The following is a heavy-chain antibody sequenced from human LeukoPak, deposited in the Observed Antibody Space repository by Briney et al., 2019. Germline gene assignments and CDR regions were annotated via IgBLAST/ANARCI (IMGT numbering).Heavy chain of an antibody. CDR1: GGSISSYY. D-gene: IGHD4-11*01. Sequence: KPSETLSLTCTVSGGSISSYYWSWIRQPPGKGLEWIGYIYTSGSTNYNPSLKSRVTISVDTSKNQFSLKLSSVTAADTAVYYCARLAVTPQYYNYYYMDVWGKGTTVTVSS. J-gene: IGHJ6*03. CDR2: IYTSGST. V-gene: IGHV4-4*09. CDR3: ARLAVTPQYYNYYYMDV.